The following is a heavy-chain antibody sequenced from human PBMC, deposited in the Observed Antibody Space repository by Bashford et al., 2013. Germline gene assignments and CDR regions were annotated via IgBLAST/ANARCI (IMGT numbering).Heavy chain of an antibody. Sequence: SETLSLTCTVTGVSTTSSYWTWVRQSPGGTGMDGFVSHSGSGAYSDSLRSRATISLDTSKNQFSLSLTDVTAADTAHYYCARKNSASMLGYHFSYYALDVWGQGITVTVSS. D-gene: IGHD2-2*01. CDR2: VSHSGSG. CDR1: GVSTTSSY. V-gene: IGHV4-59*12. CDR3: ARKNSASMLGYHFSYYALDV. J-gene: IGHJ6*02.